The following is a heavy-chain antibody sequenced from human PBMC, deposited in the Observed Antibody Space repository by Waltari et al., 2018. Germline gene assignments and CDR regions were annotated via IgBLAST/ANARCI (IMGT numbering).Heavy chain of an antibody. CDR1: GFTFSDYS. V-gene: IGHV3-21*01. CDR2: IGSADYS. J-gene: IGHJ4*01. Sequence: EVQLVESGGGLVNPGGSLRLSCAASGFTFSDYSMTWVRQAPGKGLEGVSSIGSADYSLDADSMKGRFIISRDNAKNSLYLQMNGLSGEDTAVYYCARVIVYSDSPVCDFWGQGTLVIVSS. D-gene: IGHD2-21*01. CDR3: ARVIVYSDSPVCDF.